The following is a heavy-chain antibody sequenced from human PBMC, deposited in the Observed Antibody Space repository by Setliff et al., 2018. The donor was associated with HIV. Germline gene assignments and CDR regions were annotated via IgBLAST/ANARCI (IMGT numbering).Heavy chain of an antibody. CDR1: GGSINTYY. CDR2: IYYSGST. J-gene: IGHJ3*02. D-gene: IGHD1-26*01. Sequence: SETLSLTCTVSGGSINTYYWSWIRQPPGQGLEWIGFIYYSGSTNYSPSLKSRVTISVDSSKNQFSLRLTSMTAADTAVYYCAKTSVGATGLYAFDIWGQGTMVTVSS. V-gene: IGHV4-59*08. CDR3: AKTSVGATGLYAFDI.